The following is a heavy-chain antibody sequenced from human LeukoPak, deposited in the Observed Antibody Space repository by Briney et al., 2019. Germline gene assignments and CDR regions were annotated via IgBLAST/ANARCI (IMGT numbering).Heavy chain of an antibody. D-gene: IGHD5-12*01. V-gene: IGHV3-21*01. Sequence: GGSLRLSCAASGFTFSSYAMSWVRQAPGKGLEWVSSISSSSSYIYYADSVKGRFTISRDNAKNSLYLQMNSLRAEDTAVYYCAREGYSGYYFDYWGQGTLVTVSS. CDR1: GFTFSSYA. CDR2: ISSSSSYI. J-gene: IGHJ4*02. CDR3: AREGYSGYYFDY.